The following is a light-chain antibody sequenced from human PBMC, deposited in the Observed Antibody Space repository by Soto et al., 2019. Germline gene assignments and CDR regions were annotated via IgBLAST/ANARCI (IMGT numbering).Light chain of an antibody. V-gene: IGLV1-40*01. CDR2: GDS. CDR3: QSYDSSLSAVV. Sequence: QSVLTQPPSVSGAPGQRVTISCTGSSSNFGAGYDVHWYQQLPGTAPKLLIYGDSNRPSGVPDRFSGSKSGTSAPLAITGLQAEDEADYYCQSYDSSLSAVVFGGGTKVTVL. J-gene: IGLJ2*01. CDR1: SSNFGAGYD.